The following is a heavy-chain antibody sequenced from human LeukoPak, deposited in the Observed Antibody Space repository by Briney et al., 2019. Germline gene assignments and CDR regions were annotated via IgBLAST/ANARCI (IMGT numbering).Heavy chain of an antibody. J-gene: IGHJ4*02. D-gene: IGHD1-26*01. V-gene: IGHV3-23*01. CDR1: GVTLSNYA. CDR3: AKKAQYNGNYPLDY. Sequence: GGSLRLSCVASGVTLSNYAMSWARQAPGKGLEWVSGTSDRGDYTYYADSVKGRFTISRDNSKNTLYLQMNSLRAEDTALYFCAKKAQYNGNYPLDYWGQGTLVTVSS. CDR2: TSDRGDYT.